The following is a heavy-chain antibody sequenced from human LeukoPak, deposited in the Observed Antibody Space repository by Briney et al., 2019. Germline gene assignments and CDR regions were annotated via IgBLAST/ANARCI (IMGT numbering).Heavy chain of an antibody. V-gene: IGHV3-30*04. Sequence: GGSLRLSCAASGFTFSSYAMHWVRQAPGKGLEWVAVISYDGSNKYYADSVKGRFTISRDNSKNTLYLQMNSLRAEDTAVYYCARVEAYCSGGSCYEYYFDYWGQGTLVAVSS. D-gene: IGHD2-15*01. CDR1: GFTFSSYA. CDR2: ISYDGSNK. CDR3: ARVEAYCSGGSCYEYYFDY. J-gene: IGHJ4*02.